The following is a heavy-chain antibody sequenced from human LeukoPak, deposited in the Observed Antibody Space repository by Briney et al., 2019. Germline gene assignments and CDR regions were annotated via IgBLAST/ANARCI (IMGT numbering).Heavy chain of an antibody. D-gene: IGHD3-3*01. CDR1: GGSISSSSYY. J-gene: IGHJ4*02. CDR3: ASSLRFLEWLLHY. CDR2: IYTSGST. Sequence: PSETLSLACTVSGGSISSSSYYWSWIRQPAGKGLEWIGRIYTSGSTNYNPSLKSRVTMSVDTSKNQFSLKLSSVTAADTAVYYCASSLRFLEWLLHYWGQGTLVTVSS. V-gene: IGHV4-61*02.